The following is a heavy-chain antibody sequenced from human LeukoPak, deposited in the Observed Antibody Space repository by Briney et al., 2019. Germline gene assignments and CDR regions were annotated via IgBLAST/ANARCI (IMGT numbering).Heavy chain of an antibody. D-gene: IGHD4-17*01. CDR3: ATDLGDYGDYIRE. V-gene: IGHV3-15*01. CDR2: IKSKTAGGTT. J-gene: IGHJ4*02. Sequence: GGSLRLSCAASGFTFSSYAMSWIRQAPGKGLEWVGRIKSKTAGGTTDYPAPVKGRSIISRDDSKNMVYLQMNSLKTEDTALYYCATDLGDYGDYIREWGQGTLVTVSS. CDR1: GFTFSSYA.